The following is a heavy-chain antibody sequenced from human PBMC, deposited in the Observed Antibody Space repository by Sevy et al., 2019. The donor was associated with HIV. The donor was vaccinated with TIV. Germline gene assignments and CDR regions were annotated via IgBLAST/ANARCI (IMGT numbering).Heavy chain of an antibody. CDR1: GYTFTGDY. Sequence: ASVKVSCKASGYTFTGDYLHWVRQAPGQGLEWMGRVYPNSGGTNYAQKFQGRVTMTRDTSISTAYMELSRLGSDDTAVDYCARDGGGGTTNSGMDVWGQGTTVTVSS. CDR3: ARDGGGGTTNSGMDV. D-gene: IGHD1-7*01. J-gene: IGHJ6*02. V-gene: IGHV1-2*06. CDR2: VYPNSGGT.